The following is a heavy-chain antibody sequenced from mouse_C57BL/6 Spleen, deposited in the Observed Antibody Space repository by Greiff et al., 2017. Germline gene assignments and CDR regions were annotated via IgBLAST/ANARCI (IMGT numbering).Heavy chain of an antibody. Sequence: QVQLKESGAELVKPGASVTMSCKATGYTFTTYPIEWMKQNHGKSLEWIGNFHPYNDDTKYNEKFKGQAILTVEKSYSTVYLVLSRLTSDDSAVYYCARRSYDYDEYYFDYWGQGTTLTVSS. CDR3: ARRSYDYDEYYFDY. CDR1: GYTFTTYP. CDR2: FHPYNDDT. V-gene: IGHV1-47*01. J-gene: IGHJ2*01. D-gene: IGHD2-4*01.